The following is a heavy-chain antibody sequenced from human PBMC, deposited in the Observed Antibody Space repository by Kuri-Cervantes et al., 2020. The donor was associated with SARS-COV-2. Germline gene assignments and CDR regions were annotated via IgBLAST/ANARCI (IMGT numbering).Heavy chain of an antibody. CDR2: IGPSGTTK. J-gene: IGHJ4*02. CDR1: GFIFSDYY. Sequence: GESLKISCTASGFIFSDYYMTWVRQAPGKGLEWVSNIGPSGTTKYYADSVKGRFTISRDNAKNSLYLQMSSLRAEDTAVYYCVKTLSSDDYDFDSWGQGTLVTVSS. CDR3: VKTLSSDDYDFDS. D-gene: IGHD3-22*01. V-gene: IGHV3-11*04.